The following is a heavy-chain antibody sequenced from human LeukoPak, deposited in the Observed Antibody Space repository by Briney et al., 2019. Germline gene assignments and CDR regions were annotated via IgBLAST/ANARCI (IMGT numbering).Heavy chain of an antibody. Sequence: GGSLRLSCAASGFTFSSYSMNWVRQAPGKGLEWVSYISSSSSTIYYADSVKGRFTISRDNAKNSLYLQMNSLRAEDTAVYYCARGAYHSYYMDVCGKGTTVTVSS. CDR2: ISSSSSTI. V-gene: IGHV3-48*04. CDR1: GFTFSSYS. CDR3: ARGAYHSYYMDV. J-gene: IGHJ6*03.